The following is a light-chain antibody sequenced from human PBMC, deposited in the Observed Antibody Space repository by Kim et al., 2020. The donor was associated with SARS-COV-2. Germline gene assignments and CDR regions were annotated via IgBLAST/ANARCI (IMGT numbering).Light chain of an antibody. J-gene: IGKJ5*01. Sequence: ASISCRSRQRLLHSDGNTYLSWLHQRPGQPPRLLIYRVSNRFSGVADRFSGSGAGTDFTLIIDRVEAEDVGTYYCMQATQFPRITFGQGTRLEIK. CDR2: RVS. CDR1: QRLLHSDGNTY. CDR3: MQATQFPRIT. V-gene: IGKV2-24*01.